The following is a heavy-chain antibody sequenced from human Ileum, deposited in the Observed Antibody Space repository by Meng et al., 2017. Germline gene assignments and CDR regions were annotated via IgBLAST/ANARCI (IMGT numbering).Heavy chain of an antibody. V-gene: IGHV4-61*01. Sequence: LALLPQTVGLTFPGPGGSARTGCYDWSRVRQLPWVGLQSMEDIYYRGRTNYNPSLKRRATITVDTSKNQFSLNLRSVPAANTAVYYCASYFSYNWNKRNYYFDYWGQGTPVTVSS. CDR2: IYYRGRT. CDR1: GGSARTGCYD. D-gene: IGHD1/OR15-1a*01. CDR3: ASYFSYNWNKRNYYFDY. J-gene: IGHJ4*02.